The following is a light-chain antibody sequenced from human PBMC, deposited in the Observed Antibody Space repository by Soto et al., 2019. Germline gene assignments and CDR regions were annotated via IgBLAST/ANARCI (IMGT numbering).Light chain of an antibody. CDR2: EVS. V-gene: IGLV2-8*01. CDR3: SSYAGRSNFEV. J-gene: IGLJ2*01. CDR1: SSDVGGYNY. Sequence: QSALTQPPSASGSPGQSVTISCTGTSSDVGGYNYVSWYQQHPGKAPKLMIYEVSKRPSGVPDRFSGSKSGNTASLTVSGLQAEDEADYYCSSYAGRSNFEVFGGGTKVTVL.